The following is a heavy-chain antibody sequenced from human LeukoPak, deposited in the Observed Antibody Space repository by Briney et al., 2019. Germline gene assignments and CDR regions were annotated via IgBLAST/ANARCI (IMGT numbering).Heavy chain of an antibody. CDR1: GYSISSGTY. Sequence: SETLSLTCTVSGYSISSGTYWDWIRQPPGKGLEWIGTIYHSGSTYYNPSLKSRVTISVDTSKNQFSLKLSSVAAADTAVYYCARGKTTTSIAPLRSRLEYYFDYWGQGSLVTVSS. CDR3: ARGKTTTSIAPLRSRLEYYFDY. V-gene: IGHV4-38-2*02. J-gene: IGHJ4*02. D-gene: IGHD6-6*01. CDR2: IYHSGST.